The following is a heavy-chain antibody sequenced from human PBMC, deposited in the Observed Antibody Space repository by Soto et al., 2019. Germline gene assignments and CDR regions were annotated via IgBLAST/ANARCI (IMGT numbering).Heavy chain of an antibody. CDR1: GFTFGGYA. CDR2: ISGSGGST. D-gene: IGHD6-13*01. CDR3: AREMPSTAAAYFYYGLNV. V-gene: IGHV3-23*01. Sequence: EVQLLESGGGFIQPGGSLRLSCAASGFTFGGYAMNWVRQAPGKGLEWVSGISGSGGSTYYADSVKGRFTISRDNSKNTLYLQMNSLRAEDTAVYYCAREMPSTAAAYFYYGLNVWGQGTSVTVSS. J-gene: IGHJ6*02.